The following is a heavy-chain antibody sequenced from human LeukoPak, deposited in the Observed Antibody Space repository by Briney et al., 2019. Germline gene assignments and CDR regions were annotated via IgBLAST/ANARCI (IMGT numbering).Heavy chain of an antibody. J-gene: IGHJ4*02. CDR2: VDPEDGET. Sequence: ASVKVSCKVSGYTFTDYYMHWVQQAPGKGLEWMGLVDPEDGETIYAEKFQGRVTITADTSTYTAYMELSSLRSEDTAVYYCATAMYYYDSSGYYSSYFDYWGQGTLVTVSS. V-gene: IGHV1-69-2*01. CDR3: ATAMYYYDSSGYYSSYFDY. CDR1: GYTFTDYY. D-gene: IGHD3-22*01.